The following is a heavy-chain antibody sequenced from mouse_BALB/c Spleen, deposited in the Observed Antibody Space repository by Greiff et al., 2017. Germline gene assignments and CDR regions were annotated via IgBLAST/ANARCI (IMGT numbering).Heavy chain of an antibody. V-gene: IGHV5-17*02. CDR3: ARSDYDYDPFAY. J-gene: IGHJ3*01. CDR1: GFTFSSFG. CDR2: ISSGSSTI. Sequence: EVQGVESGGGLVQPGGSRKLSCAASGFTFSSFGMHWVRQAPEKGLEWVAYISSGSSTIYYADTVKGRFTISRDNPKNTLFLQMTSLRSEDTAMYYCARSDYDYDPFAYWGQGTLVTVSA. D-gene: IGHD2-4*01.